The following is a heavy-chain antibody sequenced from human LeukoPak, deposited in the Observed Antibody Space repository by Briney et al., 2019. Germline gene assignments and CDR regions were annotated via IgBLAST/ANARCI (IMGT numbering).Heavy chain of an antibody. J-gene: IGHJ4*02. CDR1: GYTFTNYA. CDR2: INPSGGST. CDR3: ARDPRYSGSYYCDY. D-gene: IGHD1-26*01. V-gene: IGHV1-46*01. Sequence: ASVKVSCKASGYTFTNYALNWVRQAPGQGLEWMGIINPSGGSTSYAQKFQGRVTMTRDMSTSTVYMELSSLRSEDTAVYYCARDPRYSGSYYCDYWGQGTLVTVSS.